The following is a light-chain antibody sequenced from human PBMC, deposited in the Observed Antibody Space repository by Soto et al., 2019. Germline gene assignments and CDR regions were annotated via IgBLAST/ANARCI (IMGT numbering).Light chain of an antibody. CDR3: SSFTSKSTLI. CDR2: GNR. V-gene: IGLV1-40*01. Sequence: QAVVTQPPSVSGAPGQRVTISCTGNSSNLGAGYDVHWYQQLPGAAPKLVIFGNRNRPSGIPLRFSASKSGNTASLTISGLQAEDEAHYYCSSFTSKSTLIFGGGTKVTVL. J-gene: IGLJ2*01. CDR1: SSNLGAGYD.